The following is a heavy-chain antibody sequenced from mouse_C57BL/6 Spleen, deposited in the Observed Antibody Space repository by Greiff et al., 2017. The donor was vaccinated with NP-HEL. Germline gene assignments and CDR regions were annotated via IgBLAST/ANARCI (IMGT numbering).Heavy chain of an antibody. V-gene: IGHV1-55*01. D-gene: IGHD3-1*01. CDR2: IYPGSGST. J-gene: IGHJ4*01. CDR3: TSGLVYAMDY. Sequence: QVQLPPPGAELVKPGASVKMSCKASGYTFTSYWITWVKQRPGQGLEWIGDIYPGSGSTNYNEKLKSKATLTVDTSSSTAYMQLSSLTSEDSAVYYCTSGLVYAMDYWGQGTSVTVSS. CDR1: GYTFTSYW.